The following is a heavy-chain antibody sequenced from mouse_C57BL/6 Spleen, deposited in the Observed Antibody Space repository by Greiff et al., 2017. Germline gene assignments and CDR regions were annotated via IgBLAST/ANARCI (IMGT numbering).Heavy chain of an antibody. Sequence: EVKVEESVGGLVKPGGSLKLSCAASGFTFSDYGMHWVRQAPEKGLEWVAYISSGSSTIYYADTVKGRFTISRDNAKNTLFLQMTSLRSEDTAMYYCARMGLHWYFDVWGTGTTVTVSS. J-gene: IGHJ1*03. CDR2: ISSGSSTI. V-gene: IGHV5-17*01. CDR3: ARMGLHWYFDV. D-gene: IGHD4-1*01. CDR1: GFTFSDYG.